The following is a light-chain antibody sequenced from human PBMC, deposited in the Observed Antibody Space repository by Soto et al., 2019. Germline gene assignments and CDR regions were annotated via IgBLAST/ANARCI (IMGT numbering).Light chain of an antibody. Sequence: QMSLTPSTLSASVGDRLTIACGASQTINNWLAWYQQKPGKAPKLLIYDVSKLETGVPSRFSGSGSGTDFTLTISSLQPEDIATYFCQQYDDLPITFGQRTLPEI. CDR1: QTINNW. V-gene: IGKV1-33*01. CDR3: QQYDDLPIT. CDR2: DVS. J-gene: IGKJ5*01.